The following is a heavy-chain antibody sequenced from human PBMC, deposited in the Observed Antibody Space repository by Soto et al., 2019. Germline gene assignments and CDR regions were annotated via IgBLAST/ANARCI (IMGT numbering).Heavy chain of an antibody. D-gene: IGHD5-12*01. CDR1: GGTFISYA. Sequence: SVKVSCKASGGTFISYAIIWVRQAPGQGLEWMGGIIPIFGTANYAQKFQGRVTITADESTGTAYMELSSLRSEDTAVYYCARDGSYSAYNLAHGIQLWSFDFWGQGALVTVSS. CDR3: ARDGSYSAYNLAHGIQLWSFDF. CDR2: IIPIFGTA. J-gene: IGHJ4*02. V-gene: IGHV1-69*13.